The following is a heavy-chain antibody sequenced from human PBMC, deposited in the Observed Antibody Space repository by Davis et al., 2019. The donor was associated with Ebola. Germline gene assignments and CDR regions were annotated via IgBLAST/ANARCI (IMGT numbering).Heavy chain of an antibody. V-gene: IGHV3-73*01. CDR1: GFTFSGSA. CDR3: TSFIQDDDY. CDR2: IRSKANSYAT. J-gene: IGHJ4*02. Sequence: GESLKISCAASGFTFSGSAMHWVRQASGKGLEWVGRIRSKANSYATAYAASVKGRFTISRDDSKNTAYLQMNSLKTEDTAVYYCTSFIQDDDYWGQGTPVTVSS. D-gene: IGHD5-18*01.